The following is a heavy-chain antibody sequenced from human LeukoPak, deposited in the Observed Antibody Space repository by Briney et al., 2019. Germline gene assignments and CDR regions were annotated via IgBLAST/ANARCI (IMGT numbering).Heavy chain of an antibody. D-gene: IGHD2-2*01. V-gene: IGHV1-18*01. Sequence: ASVKASCKASGYTFSNFGISWVRQAPGQGLEWMGWISGNNDNPNYGQKFQGRLTVTTDSSTGTAYMELRNLRSDDTAVYYCARDGTSTDDYWGQGTLVTVSS. J-gene: IGHJ4*02. CDR2: ISGNNDNP. CDR3: ARDGTSTDDY. CDR1: GYTFSNFG.